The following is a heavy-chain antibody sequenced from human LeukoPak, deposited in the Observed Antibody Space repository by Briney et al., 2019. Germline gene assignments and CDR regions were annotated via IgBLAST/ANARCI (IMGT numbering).Heavy chain of an antibody. V-gene: IGHV4-34*01. Sequence: SETLSLTCAVYGGYFSGYYWSWIRQPPGKGLEWIGEINHSGSTNYNPSLKSRLNISEDTSKNQFSLKLRFVTAADTAVYYCARGFSSTYDAFDIWGQGTMVTVSS. CDR3: ARGFSSTYDAFDI. D-gene: IGHD6-13*01. CDR2: INHSGST. CDR1: GGYFSGYY. J-gene: IGHJ3*02.